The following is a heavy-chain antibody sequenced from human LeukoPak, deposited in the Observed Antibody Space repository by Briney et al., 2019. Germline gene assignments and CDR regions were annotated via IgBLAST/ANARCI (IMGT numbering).Heavy chain of an antibody. V-gene: IGHV1-2*02. D-gene: IGHD3-10*01. J-gene: IGHJ6*03. CDR1: GYTFTAHY. Sequence: ASVKVSCKASGYTFTAHYLHWVRQAPGQGLEWMGWINPKSGGTNYAQKFQGRVTMTRDTSISTAYMELSRLRSDDTAVYYCARDRAEYYGSGSFFNLEYFYYYMDVWGKGTTVTVSS. CDR2: INPKSGGT. CDR3: ARDRAEYYGSGSFFNLEYFYYYMDV.